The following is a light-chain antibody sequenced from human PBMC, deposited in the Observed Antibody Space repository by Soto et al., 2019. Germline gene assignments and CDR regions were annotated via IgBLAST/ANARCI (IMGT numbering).Light chain of an antibody. CDR2: GAS. V-gene: IGKV3-15*01. J-gene: IGKJ4*01. CDR3: QQYNNWPPLT. CDR1: ESVSGN. Sequence: EIVMTQSPATLSVSPGERATLSCRASESVSGNLAWYQQKPGQAPRLLIYGASTRATGIPARFSGSASGTEFTLTISSLQSEDFAVYYRQQYNNWPPLTFGGGTKVEIK.